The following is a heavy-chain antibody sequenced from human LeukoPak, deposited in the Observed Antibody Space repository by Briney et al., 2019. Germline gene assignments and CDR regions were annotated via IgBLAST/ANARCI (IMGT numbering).Heavy chain of an antibody. D-gene: IGHD3-22*01. J-gene: IGHJ4*02. V-gene: IGHV3-30*02. CDR2: IWYDEITK. Sequence: PGGSLRLSCAVSGFTFQTFGIHWVRQAPGKGLEWLAFIWYDEITKNYADSVKGRFTISRDNSKNTLYVQMNSLRPDDTAVYYCAKDSSDYYFDYWGQGTLVTVSS. CDR1: GFTFQTFG. CDR3: AKDSSDYYFDY.